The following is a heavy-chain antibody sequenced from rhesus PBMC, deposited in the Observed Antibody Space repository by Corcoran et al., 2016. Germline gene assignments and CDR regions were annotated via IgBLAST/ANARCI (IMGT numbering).Heavy chain of an antibody. CDR2: IYGSSWNT. J-gene: IGHJ4*01. Sequence: QVQLQESGQGLVKRSETRSLTCAVAGGSVSSGYGWSWLRQPPEKGLKWFGYIYGSSWNTYYNPSLKSRVTISTDTSKNQFSLQLNSVTAADTAVYYCARRGSWSFDSWGQGVLVTVSS. CDR3: ARRGSWSFDS. D-gene: IGHD6-13*01. V-gene: IGHV4S7*01. CDR1: GGSVSSGYG.